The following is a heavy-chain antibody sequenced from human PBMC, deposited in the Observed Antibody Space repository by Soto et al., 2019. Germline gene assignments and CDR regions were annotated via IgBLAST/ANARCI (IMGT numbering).Heavy chain of an antibody. CDR1: GFTFTRYS. CDR2: ISSTTNYI. V-gene: IGHV3-21*06. CDR3: AGCMYSSSWYYFDY. J-gene: IGHJ4*02. Sequence: GGSLRLSCAASGFTFTRYSMNWVRQAPGKGLEWVSSISSTTNYIYYGDSMKGRFTISRDNAKNSLYLEMNSLRAEDTAVYYCAGCMYSSSWYYFDYWGQGTLVTVSS. D-gene: IGHD6-13*01.